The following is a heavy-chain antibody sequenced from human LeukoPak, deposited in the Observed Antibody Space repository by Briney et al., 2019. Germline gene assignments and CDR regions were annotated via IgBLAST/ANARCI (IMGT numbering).Heavy chain of an antibody. V-gene: IGHV4-59*01. J-gene: IGHJ5*02. Sequence: SETLSLTCTVSGGSISSYYWSWIRQPPGKGLEWIGYIYYSGSTNYNPSLKSRVTISVDTSKNQFSLKLSSVTAADTAVYYCARGYFDWFNWFDPWGQGTLVTVSS. CDR1: GGSISSYY. D-gene: IGHD3-9*01. CDR3: ARGYFDWFNWFDP. CDR2: IYYSGST.